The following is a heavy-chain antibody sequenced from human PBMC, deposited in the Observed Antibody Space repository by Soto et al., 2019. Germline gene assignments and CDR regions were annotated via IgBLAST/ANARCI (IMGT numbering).Heavy chain of an antibody. J-gene: IGHJ6*02. CDR2: IYSGGST. D-gene: IGHD2-2*02. Sequence: GGSLRLSCAASGFTVSSNYMSWVRQAPGKGLEWVSVIYSGGSTYYADSVKGRFTISRDNSKNTLYLQMNSLRAEDTAVYYCARDLPVVPAAISNYYYYGMDVWGQGTTVTVSS. V-gene: IGHV3-66*01. CDR1: GFTVSSNY. CDR3: ARDLPVVPAAISNYYYYGMDV.